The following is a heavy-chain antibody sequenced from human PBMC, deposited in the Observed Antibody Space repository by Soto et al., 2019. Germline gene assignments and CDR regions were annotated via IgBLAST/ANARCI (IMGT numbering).Heavy chain of an antibody. Sequence: VQLVESGGGVVQPGNSLRLSCAVSGIVFSSFGMHWVRQAPGKGLEWVAVISFDTGNSYYADSVNGRFTISRDNSKNLLFLQMDGLRPEDTAVYWCMTPGTSDHSDYWGRGTLVTVSA. CDR1: GIVFSSFG. CDR3: MTPGTSDHSDY. J-gene: IGHJ4*02. D-gene: IGHD2-8*02. CDR2: ISFDTGNS. V-gene: IGHV3-30*03.